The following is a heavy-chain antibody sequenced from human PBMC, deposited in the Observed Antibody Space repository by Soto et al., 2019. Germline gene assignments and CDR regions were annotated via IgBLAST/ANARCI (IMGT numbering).Heavy chain of an antibody. CDR1: GFTLTPYD. V-gene: IGHV3-13*01. J-gene: IGHJ6*02. Sequence: GGSLRLSCAASGFTLTPYDMHWVRQITGKGLEWVSGIGSAGDTYYSGSVKGRFTVSRENAKNSLFLQMNSLRAGDTAVYYCARGTYSSGMDVWGQGTTVTVSS. CDR3: ARGTYSSGMDV. D-gene: IGHD6-19*01. CDR2: IGSAGDT.